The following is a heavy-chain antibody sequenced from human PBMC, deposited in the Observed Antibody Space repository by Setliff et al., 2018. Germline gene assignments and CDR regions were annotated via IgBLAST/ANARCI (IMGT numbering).Heavy chain of an antibody. CDR3: ARDHRDGYNAPYYYYYMDV. Sequence: SETLSLTCAVYGGSFSGYYWSWIRQPPGKGLEWIGEINHTGSTNYSPSLKSRVTISVDTSKNQFSLKLTSVTAADTAVYYCARDHRDGYNAPYYYYYMDVWGKGTTVTVSS. V-gene: IGHV4-34*01. J-gene: IGHJ6*03. D-gene: IGHD5-12*01. CDR1: GGSFSGYY. CDR2: INHTGST.